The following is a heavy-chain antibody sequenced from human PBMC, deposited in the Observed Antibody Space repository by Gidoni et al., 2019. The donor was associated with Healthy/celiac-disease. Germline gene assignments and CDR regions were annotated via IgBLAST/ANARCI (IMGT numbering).Heavy chain of an antibody. Sequence: QVQLQESGPGLVKPSETLSLTCPVSCGSLSSSYWSWIRQPPGKGLEWIGYIYYSGSTNYNPSLKSRVTISVDTSKNQFSLKLSSVTAADTAVYYCARDIVGATTNYYYYYGMDVWGQGTTVTVSS. CDR1: CGSLSSSY. D-gene: IGHD1-26*01. J-gene: IGHJ6*02. CDR2: IYYSGST. V-gene: IGHV4-59*01. CDR3: ARDIVGATTNYYYYYGMDV.